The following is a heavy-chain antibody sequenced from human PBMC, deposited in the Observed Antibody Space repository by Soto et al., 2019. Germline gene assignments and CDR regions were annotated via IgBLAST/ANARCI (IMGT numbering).Heavy chain of an antibody. V-gene: IGHV4-4*02. CDR3: ASRIPAAPNWFDP. J-gene: IGHJ5*02. CDR1: GGSISSGTW. CDR2: IYHSGSP. D-gene: IGHD2-2*01. Sequence: QVQLQESGPGLVKPSGTLSLTCAVSGGSISSGTWWSWVRQSPGRGLEWIGEIYHSGSPNYNPSLKIRVTMSVDKSKNLFSLSLSSVTAAESALYYCASRIPAAPNWFDPCGQGTLVTVSS.